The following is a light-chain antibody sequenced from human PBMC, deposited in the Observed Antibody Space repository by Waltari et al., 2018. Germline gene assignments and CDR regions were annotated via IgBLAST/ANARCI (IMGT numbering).Light chain of an antibody. J-gene: IGLJ2*01. CDR3: GADHGSGSNFLVI. V-gene: IGLV9-49*01. CDR1: SGYSNYK. Sequence: QPVLTQPPSASASLGASVTLTCTLSSGYSNYKVPWHQQRPGKGPRFVMRVGTGVIVGSNRDGIPDLFSFFGSGLIRYLTITNIQEEDEGDYHCGADHGSGSNFLVIFGGGTKLTVL. CDR2: VGTGVIVG.